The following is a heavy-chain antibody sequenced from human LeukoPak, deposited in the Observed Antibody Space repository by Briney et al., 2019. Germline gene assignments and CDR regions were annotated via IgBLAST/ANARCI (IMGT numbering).Heavy chain of an antibody. Sequence: GGSLRLSCAASGFTFTRYWMSWVRQAPGRGLEWVANIKQDGSETHYVDSVKGRFTISRENARNLVYLQMNSLRDDDTAVYYCARDGDYIMPPFDYWGQGILVTVSS. V-gene: IGHV3-7*01. CDR3: ARDGDYIMPPFDY. CDR2: IKQDGSET. CDR1: GFTFTRYW. D-gene: IGHD4-17*01. J-gene: IGHJ4*02.